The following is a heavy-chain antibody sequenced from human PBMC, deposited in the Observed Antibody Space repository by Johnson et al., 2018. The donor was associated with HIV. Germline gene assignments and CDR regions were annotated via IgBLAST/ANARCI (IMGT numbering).Heavy chain of an antibody. V-gene: IGHV3-20*04. Sequence: VQLVESGGGLVQPGGSLKLSCAASGFTFSDYYMSWVRQAPGKGLEWVSGITWNGGGTCYADSVKGRFTISRDNAKNSMYLQINSLRAEDTAVYSCAREREYSSVLWKLSEDAFDIWGQGTMVTVSS. CDR3: AREREYSSVLWKLSEDAFDI. CDR1: GFTFSDYY. D-gene: IGHD6-19*01. J-gene: IGHJ3*02. CDR2: ITWNGGGT.